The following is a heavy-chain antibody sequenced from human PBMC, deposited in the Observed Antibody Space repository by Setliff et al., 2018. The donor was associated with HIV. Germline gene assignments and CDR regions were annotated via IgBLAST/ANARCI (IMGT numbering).Heavy chain of an antibody. V-gene: IGHV3-30*02. Sequence: PGGSLRLSCAASGFTFSSYGMHWVRQAPGKGLGWVAFIRYEGSNKNYADSVKGRFTISRDNAKNSLYLQMNSLRAEDTAVYYCAKFFGGYGDYMGFDYWGQGTLVTVSS. CDR3: AKFFGGYGDYMGFDY. CDR2: IRYEGSNK. J-gene: IGHJ4*02. D-gene: IGHD4-17*01. CDR1: GFTFSSYG.